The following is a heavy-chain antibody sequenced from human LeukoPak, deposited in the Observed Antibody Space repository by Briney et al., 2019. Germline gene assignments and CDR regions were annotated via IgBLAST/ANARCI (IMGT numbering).Heavy chain of an antibody. CDR3: ARGREDYYDSSGYYDGYY. CDR2: INHSGST. D-gene: IGHD3-22*01. CDR1: GGSFSGYY. V-gene: IGHV4-34*01. Sequence: SETLCLTCAVYGGSFSGYYWSWIRQPPGKGLEWIGEINHSGSTNYNPSLKSRVTISVDTSKNQFSLKLSSVTAADTAVYCCARGREDYYDSSGYYDGYYWGQGTLVTVSS. J-gene: IGHJ4*02.